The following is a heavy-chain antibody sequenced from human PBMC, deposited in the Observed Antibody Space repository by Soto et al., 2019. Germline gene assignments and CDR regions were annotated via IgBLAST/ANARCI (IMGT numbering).Heavy chain of an antibody. CDR1: GGSIISGGYY. D-gene: IGHD5-12*01. V-gene: IGHV4-31*03. J-gene: IGHJ4*02. CDR3: ARVVEMATTPHFAY. Sequence: PSETLSLTCTVSGGSIISGGYYWILIRQHPGKGLEWIGYIYYSGSTYYNPSLKSRVTISVDTSKNQFSLKLSSVTAADTAVYYCARVVEMATTPHFAYWGQGTLVTVSS. CDR2: IYYSGST.